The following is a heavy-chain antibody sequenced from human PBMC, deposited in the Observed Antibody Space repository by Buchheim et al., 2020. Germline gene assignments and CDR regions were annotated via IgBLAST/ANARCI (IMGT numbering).Heavy chain of an antibody. V-gene: IGHV4-59*01. J-gene: IGHJ4*02. Sequence: QVQLQESGPGLVKPSETLPLTCTVSGDSITSSWWSWIRQAPGKGLEWIGCVYQTGSTDDNPSLKSRVTMSVDTSKNQVSLKLTSVTAADTAVYYCARALYSYGPFFDSWGQGTL. CDR3: ARALYSYGPFFDS. CDR2: VYQTGST. CDR1: GDSITSSW. D-gene: IGHD3-16*01.